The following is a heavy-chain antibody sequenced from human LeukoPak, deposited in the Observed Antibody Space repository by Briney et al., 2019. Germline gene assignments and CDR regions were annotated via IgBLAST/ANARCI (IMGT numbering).Heavy chain of an antibody. J-gene: IGHJ4*02. CDR1: GFTFSDAW. V-gene: IGHV3-23*01. Sequence: GGSLRLSCAASGFTFSDAWMNWVRQAPGKGLEWVSGISGSGDNTYYADSVKGRFTISRDNSKNTLYVQVNSLGTEDTAAYYCAKGSYYDSSGSFYFDYWGQGTLVTVSS. CDR3: AKGSYYDSSGSFYFDY. D-gene: IGHD3-22*01. CDR2: ISGSGDNT.